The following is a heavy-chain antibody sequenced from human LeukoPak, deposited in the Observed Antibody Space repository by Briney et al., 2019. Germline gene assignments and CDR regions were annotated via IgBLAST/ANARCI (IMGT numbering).Heavy chain of an antibody. V-gene: IGHV3-30*04. CDR3: ARQSDWCFDD. CDR1: GFNFSNYA. D-gene: IGHD3-9*01. Sequence: GGSLRLSCAATGFNFSNYAMSWVRQAPGKGLGWGAVISDDGSDKRYADSVKGRFTISRDNSKNTLYLQMNSLRPEDTAVYFCARQSDWCFDDWGQGTLVSVSS. CDR2: ISDDGSDK. J-gene: IGHJ4*02.